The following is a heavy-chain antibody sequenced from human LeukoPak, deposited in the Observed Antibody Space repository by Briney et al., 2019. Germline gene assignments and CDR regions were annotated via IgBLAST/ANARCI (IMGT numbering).Heavy chain of an antibody. J-gene: IGHJ6*02. CDR1: GFTFSSYE. V-gene: IGHV3-48*03. Sequence: PGGSLRLSCAASGFTFSSYEMNWVRQAPGKGLEWVSYIISSGSPIYYADSVKGRFTISRDNAKNSLFPQMNSLRAEDTAVYYCARENLNGLDVWGQGTTVTVSS. CDR2: IISSGSPI. CDR3: ARENLNGLDV.